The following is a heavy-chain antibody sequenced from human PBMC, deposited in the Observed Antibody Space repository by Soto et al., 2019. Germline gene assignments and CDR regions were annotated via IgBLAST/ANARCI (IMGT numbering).Heavy chain of an antibody. CDR3: ARAIIRPYYFDY. Sequence: GASVKVSCKASGYTFTNYYIHWVRQAPGQGLEWMGIINPSGGSTTYAQKFQGRVTMTRDTSTTTVYMELSSLISEDTALYFCARAIIRPYYFDYWGQGTLVTVSS. J-gene: IGHJ4*02. D-gene: IGHD3-10*01. CDR2: INPSGGST. V-gene: IGHV1-46*03. CDR1: GYTFTNYY.